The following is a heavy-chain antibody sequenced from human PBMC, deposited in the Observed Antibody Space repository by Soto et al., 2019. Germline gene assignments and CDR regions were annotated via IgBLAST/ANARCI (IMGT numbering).Heavy chain of an antibody. J-gene: IGHJ6*02. CDR2: INPRSGGT. D-gene: IGHD2-8*01. CDR3: ARGHSTDCSTGVCSFFYNHEMDV. V-gene: IGHV1-2*04. CDR1: GYSFTDYH. Sequence: ASVKVSFKASGYSFTDYHIHWVRQAPGQGLEWLGRINPRSGGTSTAQKFQGWVTMTRDRSISTVYMELTRLRSDDTAVYFCARGHSTDCSTGVCSFFYNHEMDVWGQGTTVTVSS.